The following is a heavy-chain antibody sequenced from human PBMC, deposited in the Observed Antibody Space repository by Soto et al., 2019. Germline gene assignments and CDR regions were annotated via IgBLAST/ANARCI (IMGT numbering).Heavy chain of an antibody. Sequence: EVQLVESGGGLVQPGGSLRLSCAASGFTFSSYAMHWVRQAPGKGLEYVSAITSNGGNTDYASSVKGRFTISRDNSKNTLYLQMGSLRAEDMAVYYCARRIPFGYGMDVLGQGTTGTVSS. CDR1: GFTFSSYA. D-gene: IGHD2-21*01. J-gene: IGHJ6*02. CDR3: ARRIPFGYGMDV. V-gene: IGHV3-64*01. CDR2: ITSNGGNT.